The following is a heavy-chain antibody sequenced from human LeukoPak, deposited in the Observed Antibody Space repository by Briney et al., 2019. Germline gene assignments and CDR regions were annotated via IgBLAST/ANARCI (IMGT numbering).Heavy chain of an antibody. V-gene: IGHV3-23*01. D-gene: IGHD2-2*01. Sequence: GGSLRLPCAASGFTFSSYAMSWVRQAPGKGLEWVSAISGSGGSTYYADSVKGRFTISRDNSKNTLYLQMNSPRAEDTAVYYCAKDAGDIVVVPAAKHFDYWGQGTLVTVSS. CDR1: GFTFSSYA. CDR2: ISGSGGST. J-gene: IGHJ4*02. CDR3: AKDAGDIVVVPAAKHFDY.